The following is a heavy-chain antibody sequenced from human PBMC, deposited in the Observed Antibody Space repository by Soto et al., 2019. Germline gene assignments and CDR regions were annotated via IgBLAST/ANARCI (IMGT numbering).Heavy chain of an antibody. J-gene: IGHJ2*01. Sequence: PGGSLRLSCAASGFTFSSYSMNWVRQAPGKGLEWVSYISSSSSTIYYADSVKGRFTISRDNAKNSLYLQMNSLRDEDTAAYYCARALRNSLLRRYWYFDLWGRGTLVTVSS. D-gene: IGHD3-22*01. V-gene: IGHV3-48*02. CDR1: GFTFSSYS. CDR2: ISSSSSTI. CDR3: ARALRNSLLRRYWYFDL.